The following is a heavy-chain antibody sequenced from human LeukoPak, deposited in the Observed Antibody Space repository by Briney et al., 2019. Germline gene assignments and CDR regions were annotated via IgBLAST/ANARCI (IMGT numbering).Heavy chain of an antibody. CDR3: ARDYGRLEWLYNWFDP. CDR1: GFTVSSNY. CDR2: IYSGGST. V-gene: IGHV3-53*01. Sequence: AVGSLRLSCAASGFTVSSNYMSWVRQAPGKGLEWVSVIYSGGSTYYADSVKGRFTISRDNSKNTLYLQMNSLRAEDTAVYYCARDYGRLEWLYNWFDPWGQGTLVTVSS. D-gene: IGHD3-3*01. J-gene: IGHJ5*02.